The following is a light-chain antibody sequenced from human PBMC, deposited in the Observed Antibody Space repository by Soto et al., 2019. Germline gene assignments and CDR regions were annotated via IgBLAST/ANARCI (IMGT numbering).Light chain of an antibody. CDR3: KQYGSLGT. V-gene: IGKV3-20*01. CDR2: GAS. CDR1: QSVSNNY. Sequence: IVLRQVSSTLSLPLGERATLSCMASQSVSNNYLAWYQQKPGRAPMLLIYGASNRATGIPDRFSGSGSGTDFTLTISRLEPEDFTVYYCKQYGSLGTFGQGTKVDIK. J-gene: IGKJ1*01.